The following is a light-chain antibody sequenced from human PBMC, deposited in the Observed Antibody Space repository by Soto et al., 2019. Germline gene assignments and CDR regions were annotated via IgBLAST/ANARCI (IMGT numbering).Light chain of an antibody. CDR3: QQYSSSPLT. Sequence: EIVLTQSPGTLSLSPGETATFSCRASQSVSSSSLAWYQQKPGQAPRLLIYGASSRATGIPDRFSGSGSGTDFTLTISRLEPEDFAVYYCQQYSSSPLTFGGGTKVDIK. V-gene: IGKV3-20*01. CDR2: GAS. J-gene: IGKJ4*01. CDR1: QSVSSSS.